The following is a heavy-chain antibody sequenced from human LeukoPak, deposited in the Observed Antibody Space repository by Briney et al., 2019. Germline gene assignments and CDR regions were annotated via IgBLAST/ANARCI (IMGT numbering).Heavy chain of an antibody. V-gene: IGHV1-8*03. CDR3: ARAYSSSPGYNWFDP. CDR2: MNPNSGNT. CDR1: GYTFTSYD. D-gene: IGHD6-6*01. J-gene: IGHJ5*02. Sequence: ASVTVSCKASGYTFTSYDINWVRQATGQGLEWMGWMNPNSGNTGYAQKFQGRVTITRNTSISTAYMELSSLRSEDTAVYYCARAYSSSPGYNWFDPWGQGTLVTVSS.